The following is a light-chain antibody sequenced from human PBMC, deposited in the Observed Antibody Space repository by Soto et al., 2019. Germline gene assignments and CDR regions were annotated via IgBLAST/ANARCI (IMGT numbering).Light chain of an antibody. Sequence: EIVLTQSPGTLSLSPGERATLSVGASQSVSSNLAWYQQKPGQAPRLLIYGASTRATGIPARFSGSGSGTEFTLTISSLQSEDFAVYYCQQYNNWPRSFGGGTKVDIK. J-gene: IGKJ4*01. CDR3: QQYNNWPRS. V-gene: IGKV3-15*01. CDR1: QSVSSN. CDR2: GAS.